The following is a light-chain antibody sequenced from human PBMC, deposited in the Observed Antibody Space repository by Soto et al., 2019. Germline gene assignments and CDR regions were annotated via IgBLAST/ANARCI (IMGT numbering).Light chain of an antibody. CDR3: QSYDSSLSGYVV. Sequence: QSVLTQPPSVSGAPGQRVIISCTGSNSNIGAGYDVHWYQQLPGTAPKLLIYGNNNRPSGVPDRFSGSKSGTSASLAITVLQAEDEADYYCQSYDSSLSGYVVFGGGTKLTVL. CDR1: NSNIGAGYD. J-gene: IGLJ2*01. CDR2: GNN. V-gene: IGLV1-40*01.